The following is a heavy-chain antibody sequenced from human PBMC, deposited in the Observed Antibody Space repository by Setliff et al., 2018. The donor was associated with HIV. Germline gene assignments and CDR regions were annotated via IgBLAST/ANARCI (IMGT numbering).Heavy chain of an antibody. CDR1: GDSVSSYNYY. J-gene: IGHJ4*02. D-gene: IGHD3-22*01. V-gene: IGHV4-31*03. Sequence: SCKVSGDSVSSYNYYWSWIRQHPGKGLEWIGYIYYSGSTYYNPSLKSRVTISVDTSKNQFSLKLSSVTAADTAVYYCARGQSSGYSTPYFDYWGQGTLVTVSS. CDR2: IYYSGST. CDR3: ARGQSSGYSTPYFDY.